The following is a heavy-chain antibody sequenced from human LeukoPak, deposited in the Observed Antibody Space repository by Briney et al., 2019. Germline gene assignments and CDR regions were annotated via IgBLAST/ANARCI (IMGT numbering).Heavy chain of an antibody. Sequence: SETLSLTCAVYGGPFCGYYWSWLRQPPGKGLEWLGEINHSGSTNYNPSLKSRVTISVDTSKNQFSLKLSSVTAADTAVYFCARGPPTDYYDSSGFYYVFDYWGQGTLVTVSS. CDR2: INHSGST. J-gene: IGHJ4*02. V-gene: IGHV4-34*01. CDR1: GGPFCGYY. D-gene: IGHD3-22*01. CDR3: ARGPPTDYYDSSGFYYVFDY.